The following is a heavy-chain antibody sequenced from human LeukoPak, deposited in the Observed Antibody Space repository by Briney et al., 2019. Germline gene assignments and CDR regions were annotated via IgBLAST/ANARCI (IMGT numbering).Heavy chain of an antibody. V-gene: IGHV3-74*01. CDR3: ARGGRIAVAGTIDY. Sequence: PGGSLRLSCAASGFTLSSYWMHCVRQAPGKGLVWVSRINSDGSSTSYADSVKGRFTISGDNAKNTLYLQMNSLRAEDTAVYYCARGGRIAVAGTIDYWGQGTLFTVSS. J-gene: IGHJ4*02. CDR2: INSDGSST. D-gene: IGHD6-19*01. CDR1: GFTLSSYW.